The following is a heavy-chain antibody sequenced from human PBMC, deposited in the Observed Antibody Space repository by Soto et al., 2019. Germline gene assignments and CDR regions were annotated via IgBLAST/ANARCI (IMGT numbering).Heavy chain of an antibody. V-gene: IGHV3-53*01. CDR1: GFAVSTHY. CDR3: ASNTTPGGMDV. J-gene: IGHJ6*02. Sequence: GGSPRLSCAASGFAVSTHYMSWVRQAPGKGLEWVSVLSSGGSTYYADSVEGRFTISGDIYKNSVFLQMDSLRAEDTAVYYCASNTTPGGMDVWGQGTTVTVSS. CDR2: LSSGGST. D-gene: IGHD1-26*01.